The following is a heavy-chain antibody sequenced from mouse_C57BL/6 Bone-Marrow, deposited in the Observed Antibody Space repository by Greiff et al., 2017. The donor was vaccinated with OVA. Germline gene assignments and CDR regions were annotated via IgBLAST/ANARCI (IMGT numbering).Heavy chain of an antibody. V-gene: IGHV1-43*01. J-gene: IGHJ1*03. CDR1: GYSFTGYY. Sequence: VQLKQSGPELVKPGASVKISCKASGYSFTGYYMHWVKQSSEKSLEWIGEINPSTGGTSYNQKFKGKATLTVDKSSSTAYMQLKSLTSEDSAVYYCARLGLRNWYFDVWGTGTTVTVSS. D-gene: IGHD2-4*01. CDR3: ARLGLRNWYFDV. CDR2: INPSTGGT.